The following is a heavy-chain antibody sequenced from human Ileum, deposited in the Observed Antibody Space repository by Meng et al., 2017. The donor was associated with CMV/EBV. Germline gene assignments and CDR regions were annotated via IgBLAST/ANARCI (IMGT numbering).Heavy chain of an antibody. CDR3: ARDILIGYIRHNYFDP. Sequence: QWQLSDSGPGPVQAPQTLALTVTVSGGCIGRYDFGGWLRQPAGKGLDWIGRISTGGSTSYNPSLKSRVALSLDTSKNQFSLRLSSVTAADTAIYYCARDILIGYIRHNYFDPWGQGTLVTVSS. CDR2: ISTGGST. J-gene: IGHJ5*02. D-gene: IGHD3-9*01. CDR1: GGCIGRYD. V-gene: IGHV4-4*07.